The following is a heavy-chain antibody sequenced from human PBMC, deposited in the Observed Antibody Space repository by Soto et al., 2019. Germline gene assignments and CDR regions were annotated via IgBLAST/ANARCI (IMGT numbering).Heavy chain of an antibody. CDR1: GGTFSSYT. CDR3: ARDKDRPQLGGNYYYIMDV. D-gene: IGHD3-3*02. Sequence: GASVKVSCKASGGTFSSYTISWVRQAPGQGLEWMGRIIPILGIANYAQKFQGRVTITADKSTSTAYMELSSLRSEDAAVYYCARDKDRPQLGGNYYYIMDVWGQGTTVTVSS. CDR2: IIPILGIA. J-gene: IGHJ6*02. V-gene: IGHV1-69*04.